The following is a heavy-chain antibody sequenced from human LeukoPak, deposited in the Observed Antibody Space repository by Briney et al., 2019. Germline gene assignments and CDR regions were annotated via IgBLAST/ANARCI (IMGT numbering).Heavy chain of an antibody. D-gene: IGHD3-22*01. CDR2: INPGSGGT. CDR1: GYTFTGYY. J-gene: IGHJ4*02. CDR3: ARRTLYYPGSSSYYPPFEY. Sequence: ASVKVSCKASGYTFTGYYMHWVRQAPGQGLEWMGWINPGSGGTNYAQKFQGRVTMTRDTSISTAYMKLSRLRSDDAAIYYCARRTLYYPGSSSYYPPFEYWGQGALVTVSS. V-gene: IGHV1-2*02.